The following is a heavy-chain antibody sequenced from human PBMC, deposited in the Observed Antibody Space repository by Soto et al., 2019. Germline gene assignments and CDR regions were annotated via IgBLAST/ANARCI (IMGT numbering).Heavy chain of an antibody. D-gene: IGHD5-18*01. CDR3: AKGKAMVNCYYYYGMDV. CDR1: GFTFSSYG. CDR2: ISYDGSNK. J-gene: IGHJ6*02. Sequence: GGSLRHSCAVSGFTFSSYGMHWVRQAPGKGLEWVAVISYDGSNKYYADSVKGRFTISRDNSKNPKNLQKNSQRAEGTAVYYCAKGKAMVNCYYYYGMDVWGQGTAVTGSS. V-gene: IGHV3-30*18.